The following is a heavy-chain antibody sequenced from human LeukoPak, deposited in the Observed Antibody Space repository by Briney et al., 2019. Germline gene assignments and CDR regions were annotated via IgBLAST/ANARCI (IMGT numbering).Heavy chain of an antibody. CDR2: IIPIFGTA. J-gene: IGHJ5*02. D-gene: IGHD2-2*01. CDR1: GGTFSRYA. V-gene: IGHV1-69*13. Sequence: ASVKVSCKASGGTFSRYAISWVRQSPGQGLERMGGIIPIFGTANYAQRFQGRVTITADESTSTAYMELSSLRSEDTAVYYCARDRNAPPYCSSTSCYRGSPNWFDPWGQGTLVTVSS. CDR3: ARDRNAPPYCSSTSCYRGSPNWFDP.